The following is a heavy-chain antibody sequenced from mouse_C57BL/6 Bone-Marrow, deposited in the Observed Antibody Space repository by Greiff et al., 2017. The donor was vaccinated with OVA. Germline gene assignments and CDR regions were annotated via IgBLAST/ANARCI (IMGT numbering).Heavy chain of an antibody. D-gene: IGHD3-2*02. Sequence: QVHVKQSGAELARPGASVKLSCKASGYTFTSYGISWVKQRTGQGLEWIGEIYPRSGNTYYNEKFKGKATLTADKSSSTAYMELRSLTSEDSAVYFCARRARTWDSSGYVPFAYWGQGTLVTVSA. CDR1: GYTFTSYG. J-gene: IGHJ3*01. CDR3: ARRARTWDSSGYVPFAY. CDR2: IYPRSGNT. V-gene: IGHV1-81*01.